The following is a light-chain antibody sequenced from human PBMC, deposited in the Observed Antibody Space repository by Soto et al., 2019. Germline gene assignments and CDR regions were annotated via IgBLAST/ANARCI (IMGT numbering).Light chain of an antibody. Sequence: EIVMTQSPATLSVSPGERATLSCRASQNVNSNLAWYQQKPGQAPRLLIYDASTRATAIPDRFSGSGSGTDFTLTTSSLQSEDFAVDYCQQYTNWPLTFGGGTKVEIK. CDR3: QQYTNWPLT. J-gene: IGKJ4*01. V-gene: IGKV3-15*01. CDR1: QNVNSN. CDR2: DAS.